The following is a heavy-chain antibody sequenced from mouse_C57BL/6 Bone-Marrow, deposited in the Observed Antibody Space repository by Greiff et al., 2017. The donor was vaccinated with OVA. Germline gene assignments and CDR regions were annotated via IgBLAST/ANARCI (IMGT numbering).Heavy chain of an antibody. V-gene: IGHV1-75*01. J-gene: IGHJ3*01. CDR2: IFPGSGST. D-gene: IGHD2-1*01. Sequence: VQLQQSGPELVKPGASVKISCKASGYTFTDYYINWVKQRPGQGLEWIGWIFPGSGSTYYNEKFKGKATLTVDKSSSTAYMLLSSLTSEDSAVYFCARSGGNGGAWFAYWGQGTLVTVSA. CDR1: GYTFTDYY. CDR3: ARSGGNGGAWFAY.